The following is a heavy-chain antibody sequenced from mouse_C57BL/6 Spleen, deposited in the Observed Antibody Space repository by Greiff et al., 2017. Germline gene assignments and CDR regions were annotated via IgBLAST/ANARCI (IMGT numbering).Heavy chain of an antibody. V-gene: IGHV1-15*01. CDR1: GYTFTDYE. CDR2: IDPETGGT. CDR3: TRSRAYYSNWDY. Sequence: QVQLQQSGAELVRPGASVTLSCKASGYTFTDYEMHWVKQTPVHGLEWIGAIDPETGGTAYNQKFKGKAILTADKSSSTAYMELRSLTSEDSAVYYCTRSRAYYSNWDYWGQGTTLTVSA. D-gene: IGHD2-5*01. J-gene: IGHJ2*01.